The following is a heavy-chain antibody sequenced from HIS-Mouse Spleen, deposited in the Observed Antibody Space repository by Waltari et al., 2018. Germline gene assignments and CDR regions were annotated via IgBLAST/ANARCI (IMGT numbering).Heavy chain of an antibody. Sequence: QVQLQQWGAGLLKPSETLSLTCAVYGGSFSVYYWSWIRQPPGKGLEWIGEINHSGSTNYTPSLKTRVTISVDTSKNQFSLKLSSVTAADTAVYYCARGTYYYGSGSLSFDYWGQGTLVTVSS. J-gene: IGHJ4*02. CDR2: INHSGST. V-gene: IGHV4-34*01. CDR1: GGSFSVYY. D-gene: IGHD3-10*01. CDR3: ARGTYYYGSGSLSFDY.